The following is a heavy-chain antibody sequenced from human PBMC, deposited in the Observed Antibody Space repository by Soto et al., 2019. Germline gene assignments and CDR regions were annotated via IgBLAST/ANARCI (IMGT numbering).Heavy chain of an antibody. CDR3: ARMIRVVPAAISYYGMDV. V-gene: IGHV4-59*01. Sequence: QVQLQESGPGLVKPSETLSLTCTVSGGSISSYYWSWIRQPPGKGLEWIGYIYYSGSTNYNPSLKRRVTISVDTSKNQFSLKLSSVTAADTAVYYCARMIRVVPAAISYYGMDVWGQGTTVTVSS. CDR2: IYYSGST. D-gene: IGHD2-2*01. J-gene: IGHJ6*02. CDR1: GGSISSYY.